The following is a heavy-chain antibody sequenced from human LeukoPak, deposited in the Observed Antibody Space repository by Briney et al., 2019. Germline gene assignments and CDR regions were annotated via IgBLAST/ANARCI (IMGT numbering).Heavy chain of an antibody. CDR3: ARLSAKYYDFWSGYYLFFDN. Sequence: GGSLRLSCAASGFTVSSNYMSWVRQAPGKGLEWVANIKQDGSEKYYVDSVKGRFTISRDNAKNSLYLQMNSLRAEDTAVYYCARLSAKYYDFWSGYYLFFDNWGQGTLVTVSS. CDR2: IKQDGSEK. CDR1: GFTVSSNY. J-gene: IGHJ4*02. D-gene: IGHD3-3*01. V-gene: IGHV3-7*01.